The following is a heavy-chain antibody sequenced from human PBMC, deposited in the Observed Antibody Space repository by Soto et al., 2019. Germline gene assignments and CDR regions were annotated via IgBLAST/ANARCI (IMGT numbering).Heavy chain of an antibody. CDR3: AREGSSSSRYFQH. D-gene: IGHD6-6*01. J-gene: IGHJ1*01. V-gene: IGHV1-2*02. CDR1: GYTFTDYN. CDR2: INPNSGGT. Sequence: QVQLVQSGAEVKKPGASLKVSCKASGYTFTDYNMHWVRQAPGQGLEWMVWINPNSGGTNYAQKFQGRVNMTRDTSITTAYMELSRLTSDDTAVYYCAREGSSSSRYFQHWGQGTLVTVSS.